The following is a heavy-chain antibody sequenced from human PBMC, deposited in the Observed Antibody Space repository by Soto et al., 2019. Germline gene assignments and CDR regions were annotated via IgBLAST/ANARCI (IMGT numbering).Heavy chain of an antibody. D-gene: IGHD6-13*01. V-gene: IGHV4-39*01. J-gene: IGHJ4*02. Sequence: PXESLSLTCTVSGGSISSSSYYWGWIRQPPGKGLEWIGSIYYSGSTYYNPSLKSRVTISVDTSKNQFSLKLSSVTAADTAVYYCARQTGYSSSWSIDDWGQGTLVTVSS. CDR3: ARQTGYSSSWSIDD. CDR1: GGSISSSSYY. CDR2: IYYSGST.